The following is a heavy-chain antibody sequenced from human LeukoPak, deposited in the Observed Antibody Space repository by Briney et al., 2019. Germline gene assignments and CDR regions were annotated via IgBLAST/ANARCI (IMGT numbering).Heavy chain of an antibody. CDR2: ISSSTSYI. CDR1: GFTFSTYS. D-gene: IGHD3-22*01. V-gene: IGHV3-21*01. Sequence: GGSLRLSCAASGFTFSTYSMSWVRQAPGKGLEWVSSISSSTSYIYYADSMKGRFTISRDNAKNSLFLQMNSLRAEDTAVYYCARAETYYYDSSGYSPDYWGQGTLVTVSS. CDR3: ARAETYYYDSSGYSPDY. J-gene: IGHJ4*02.